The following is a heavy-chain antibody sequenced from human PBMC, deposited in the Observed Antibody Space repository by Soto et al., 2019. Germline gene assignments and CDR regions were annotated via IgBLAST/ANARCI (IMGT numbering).Heavy chain of an antibody. Sequence: EVQLLESGGGLVQPGGSLRLSCAASGFTFSSYAMSWVRQAPGKGLEWVSAISGSGGSTYYADSVKGRFTISRDNSKNTLYLQMNSLRAEDTAVYYCAKASGYSSGWDNDCYGMGVWGEGTTVTVSS. J-gene: IGHJ6*01. D-gene: IGHD6-19*01. CDR1: GFTFSSYA. CDR2: ISGSGGST. V-gene: IGHV3-23*01. CDR3: AKASGYSSGWDNDCYGMGV.